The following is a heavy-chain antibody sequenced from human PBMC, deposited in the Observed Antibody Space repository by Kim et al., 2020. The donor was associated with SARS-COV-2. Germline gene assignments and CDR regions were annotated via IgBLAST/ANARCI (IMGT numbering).Heavy chain of an antibody. Sequence: GGSLRLSCATSGFRFSDYAMGWVRQAPRKGLEWVAVIGNGGCNTNYADSVKGRFAISRDNGRNTLYLQMNSLRFEDAALYYCANSYSSSRYSAVAYWGPGTLVSVPS. V-gene: IGHV3-23*03. CDR2: IGNGGCNT. CDR1: GFRFSDYA. D-gene: IGHD6-6*01. CDR3: ANSYSSSRYSAVAY. J-gene: IGHJ4*01.